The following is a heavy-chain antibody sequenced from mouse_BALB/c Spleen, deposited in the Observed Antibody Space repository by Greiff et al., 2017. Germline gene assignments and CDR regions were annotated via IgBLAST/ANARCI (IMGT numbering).Heavy chain of an antibody. J-gene: IGHJ4*01. Sequence: EVQRVESGGGLVKPGGSLKLSCAASGFTFSSYAMSWVRQTPEKRLEWVASISSGGSTYYPDRVKGRFTISRDNARNILYLQMSSLRSEDTAMYYCARRLLRDYAMDYWGQGTSVTVSS. CDR3: ARRLLRDYAMDY. V-gene: IGHV5-6-5*01. CDR2: ISSGGST. D-gene: IGHD1-1*01. CDR1: GFTFSSYA.